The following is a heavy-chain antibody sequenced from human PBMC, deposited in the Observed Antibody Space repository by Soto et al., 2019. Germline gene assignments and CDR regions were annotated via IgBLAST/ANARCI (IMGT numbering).Heavy chain of an antibody. D-gene: IGHD6-13*01. CDR1: GFTLSNAW. CDR2: LKSKTDGGTT. V-gene: IGHV3-15*01. CDR3: TGSSWSF. J-gene: IGHJ4*02. Sequence: GGSLRLSCAASGFTLSNAWMSWVRQAPGKGLERVGRLKSKTDGGTTDYTTPVKGRSTISRDDSKNTLYLQMSSLKTEDTAVYYCTGSSWSFWGQGTLVTVSS.